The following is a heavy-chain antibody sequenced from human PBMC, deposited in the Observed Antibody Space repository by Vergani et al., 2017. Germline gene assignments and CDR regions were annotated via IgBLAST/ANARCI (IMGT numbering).Heavy chain of an antibody. D-gene: IGHD3-10*01. J-gene: IGHJ4*02. CDR1: GGSVSSGSYY. V-gene: IGHV4-61*01. CDR2: IYYSGST. CDR3: ARGILGFGEPPLFDY. Sequence: QVQLQESGPGLVKPSETLSLTCTVSGGSVSSGSYYWSWIRQPPGKGLEWIGYIYYSGSTNYNPSLKSRVTISVDTSKNQFSLKLSSVTAADTAVYYCARGILGFGEPPLFDYWGQGTLVTVSS.